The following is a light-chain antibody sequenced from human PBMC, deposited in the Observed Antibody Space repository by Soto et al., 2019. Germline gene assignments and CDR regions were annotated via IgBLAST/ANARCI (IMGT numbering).Light chain of an antibody. CDR2: EVS. CDR1: SSDVGGYNF. V-gene: IGLV2-8*01. Sequence: QSVLTQPPSASGSPGQSVTISCTGTSSDVGGYNFVSWYQQHPGRAPKLIIYEVSKRPSGVPDRFSGSKSGNTASLTVSRLQAEDEADYSCNSYVDTHKFVFGTGTKVTVL. CDR3: NSYVDTHKFV. J-gene: IGLJ1*01.